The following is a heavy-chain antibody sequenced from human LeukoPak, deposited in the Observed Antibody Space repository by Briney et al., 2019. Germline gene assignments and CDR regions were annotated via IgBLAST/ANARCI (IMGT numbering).Heavy chain of an antibody. CDR1: GFTFISRSA. J-gene: IGHJ4*02. CDR2: IVVGSGNT. V-gene: IGHV1-58*01. Sequence: ASVKVSCKASGFTFISRSAVQWVRQARGQRLEWIGWIVVGSGNTNYRQKFQERVTITRDVSTSTAYMELGSLRSEDTAVYYCAATPWGYYDSSGYYPHFEHWGQGTLVTVSS. D-gene: IGHD3-22*01. CDR3: AATPWGYYDSSGYYPHFEH.